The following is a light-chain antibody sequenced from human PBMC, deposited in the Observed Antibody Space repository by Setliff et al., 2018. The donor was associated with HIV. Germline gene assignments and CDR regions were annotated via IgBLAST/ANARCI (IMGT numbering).Light chain of an antibody. V-gene: IGLV2-14*01. J-gene: IGLJ1*01. Sequence: QSALTQPASVSGSPGQSITISCTGTSSDIGGYNFVSWYQHHPGKAPKLMIYEVTNRPSGVSNRFSGSKSGNTAYLTISGLQADDEADYHCSSYTSSSPDVFGTGTKVTVL. CDR3: SSYTSSSPDV. CDR2: EVT. CDR1: SSDIGGYNF.